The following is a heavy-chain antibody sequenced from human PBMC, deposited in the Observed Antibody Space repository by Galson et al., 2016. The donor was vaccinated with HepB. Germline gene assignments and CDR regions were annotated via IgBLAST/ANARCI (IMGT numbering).Heavy chain of an antibody. CDR2: IYYSGNT. J-gene: IGHJ4*02. CDR1: RGSISSGFYY. D-gene: IGHD3-22*01. V-gene: IGHV4-39*01. CDR3: ARHGQGNDDDSSGYYAA. Sequence: SETLSLTCTVSRGSISSGFYYLGWIRQSPGKGLEWIGSIYYSGNTYYNPSLKSRVSISADTSKNQFSLKLNSVTAADTAVYYCARHGQGNDDDSSGYYAAWGQGTRVTVSS.